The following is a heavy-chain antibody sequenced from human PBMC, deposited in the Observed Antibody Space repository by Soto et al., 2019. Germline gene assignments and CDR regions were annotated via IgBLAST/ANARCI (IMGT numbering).Heavy chain of an antibody. CDR3: ARRYLAVAVSPWFDP. Sequence: QVTLKESGPVLVKPTETLTLRCTVSGLSITDSEMGVSWIRQPPGQPLEWLAHIDSSGEKSYRTFLKSRLAISKDTSKSQIVLTMTNMDPADTATYYCARRYLAVAVSPWFDPWGQGIPVTVSS. CDR2: IDSSGEK. CDR1: GLSITDSEMG. J-gene: IGHJ5*02. D-gene: IGHD2-15*01. V-gene: IGHV2-26*01.